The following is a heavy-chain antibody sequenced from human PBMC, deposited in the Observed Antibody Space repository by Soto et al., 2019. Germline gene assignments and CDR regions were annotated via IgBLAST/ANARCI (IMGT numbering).Heavy chain of an antibody. CDR1: GGTFCTYG. Sequence: SVKVSCKASGGTFCTYGISWVRQAPGQGLEGMGGIVPFFGTPDYAENLQGRVTITADESTSTAYMELSSLRSGDTAVYYCARANHAAMITHYSDAMDVWGQGTTVTVSS. V-gene: IGHV1-69*13. CDR3: ARANHAAMITHYSDAMDV. J-gene: IGHJ6*02. D-gene: IGHD5-18*01. CDR2: IVPFFGTP.